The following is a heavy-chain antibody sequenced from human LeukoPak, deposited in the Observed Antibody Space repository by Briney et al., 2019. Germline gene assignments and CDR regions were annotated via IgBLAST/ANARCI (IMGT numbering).Heavy chain of an antibody. D-gene: IGHD3-3*01. V-gene: IGHV3-23*01. CDR2: ISCGGTST. CDR3: AKDRLLRFPYFDY. Sequence: WGSLRLSCAASGFTFSTYAMSWVRQAPGKGLEWVSAISCGGTSTYYADSVKGRFTISRDNSKNTLYLQMNSLRAEDTAVYYCAKDRLLRFPYFDYWGQGTLVTVSS. CDR1: GFTFSTYA. J-gene: IGHJ4*02.